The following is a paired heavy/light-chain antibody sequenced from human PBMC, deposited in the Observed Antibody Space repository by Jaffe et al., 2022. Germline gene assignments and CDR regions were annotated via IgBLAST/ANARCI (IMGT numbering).Light chain of an antibody. V-gene: IGKV3-15*01. CDR3: QQYSKWPPIT. J-gene: IGKJ5*01. Sequence: EIVMTQSPATLSVSPGERATLSCRASQNVISNLAWYQQKPGQAPRLLIYGASTRATGIPARFSGSGSGTEFTLTISSLQSEDFAVYYCQQYSKWPPITFGQGTRLEIK. CDR2: GAS. CDR1: QNVISN.
Heavy chain of an antibody. V-gene: IGHV3-30*02. CDR2: IGYDGSDK. Sequence: QVQLVESGGGVVQPGGSLRLSCAASGFTFSTYGMHWVRQAPGKGLEWVTFIGYDGSDKYYTDSVKGRFTISRDNSKHTLYLQMNGLRAEDTAVYYCAKNPPYSRGYHFDYWGQGTLVTVSS. J-gene: IGHJ4*02. CDR3: AKNPPYSRGYHFDY. CDR1: GFTFSTYG. D-gene: IGHD6-25*01.